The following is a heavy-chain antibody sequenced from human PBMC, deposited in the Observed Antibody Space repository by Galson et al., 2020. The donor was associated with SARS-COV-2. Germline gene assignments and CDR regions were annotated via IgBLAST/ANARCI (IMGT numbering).Heavy chain of an antibody. CDR1: GFTFSSYW. CDR3: AREVRGVVTPGGMDV. D-gene: IGHD3-22*01. J-gene: IGHJ6*02. Sequence: TGGSLRLSCAASGFTFSSYWMHWVRQAPGKGLVWVSRINSDGSSTSYADSVKGRFTISRDNAKNTVYLQMNSLRADDTAVYYCAREVRGVVTPGGMDVWGQGTTVTVSS. V-gene: IGHV3-74*01. CDR2: INSDGSST.